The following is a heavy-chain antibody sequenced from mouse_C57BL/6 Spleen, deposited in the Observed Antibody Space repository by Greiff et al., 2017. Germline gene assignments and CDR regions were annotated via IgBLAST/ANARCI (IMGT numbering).Heavy chain of an antibody. CDR1: GYTFTSYW. Sequence: QVQLQQPGAELVRPGSSVKLSCKASGYTFTSYWMHWVKQRPIQGLEWIGNIDPSDSETNYNQKFKDKATLTVDKTASTAYMQLSSLTSEDSAVYYCARRSKEDAMDYWGQGTSVTVSS. J-gene: IGHJ4*01. CDR2: IDPSDSET. CDR3: ARRSKEDAMDY. D-gene: IGHD2-5*01. V-gene: IGHV1-52*01.